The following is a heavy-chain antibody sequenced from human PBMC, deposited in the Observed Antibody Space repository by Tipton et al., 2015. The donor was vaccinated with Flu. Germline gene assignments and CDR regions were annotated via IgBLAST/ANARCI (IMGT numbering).Heavy chain of an antibody. CDR1: GYSIRSGYY. CDR3: ARLTTRTYCPDY. J-gene: IGHJ4*02. Sequence: TLSLTCSVSGYSIRSGYYWGWIRQPPGKGLEWIGHRYHSGTTYYKPSLKSRVTISVDTSKNQLSLKLSSVTAADTAVYYCARLTTRTYCPDYWGQGTLVTVSS. V-gene: IGHV4-38-2*02. D-gene: IGHD1-26*01. CDR2: RYHSGTT.